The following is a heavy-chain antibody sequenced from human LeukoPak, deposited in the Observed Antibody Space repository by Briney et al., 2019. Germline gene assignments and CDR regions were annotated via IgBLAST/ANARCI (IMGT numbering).Heavy chain of an antibody. D-gene: IGHD5-12*01. CDR3: ATFGLVAALDL. CDR2: INPAGSET. V-gene: IGHV3-7*01. J-gene: IGHJ4*02. CDR1: GFTFSSYW. Sequence: GGSLRLSCVASGFTFSSYWMTWVRQAPGTGLEWVANINPAGSETLHVDPGKGRFSISRDHAKNLVYLQMNSLRAEDTAVYYCATFGLVAALDLWGQGTLVTVSS.